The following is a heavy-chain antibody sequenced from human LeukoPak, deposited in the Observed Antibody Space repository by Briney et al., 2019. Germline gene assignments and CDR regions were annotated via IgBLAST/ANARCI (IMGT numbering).Heavy chain of an antibody. Sequence: GGSLRLPCAASGFTFSSYAMSWVRQAPGKGLEWVSAISGSGGSTYYADSVKGRFTISRDNSKNTLYLQMNSLRAEDTAVYYCAKEGDSVVVAAADYWGQGTLVTVSS. CDR2: ISGSGGST. J-gene: IGHJ4*02. CDR3: AKEGDSVVVAAADY. CDR1: GFTFSSYA. V-gene: IGHV3-23*01. D-gene: IGHD2-15*01.